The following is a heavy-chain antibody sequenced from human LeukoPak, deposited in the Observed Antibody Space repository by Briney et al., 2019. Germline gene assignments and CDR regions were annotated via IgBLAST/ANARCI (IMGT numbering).Heavy chain of an antibody. CDR2: IKSKTDGGTT. V-gene: IGHV3-15*01. D-gene: IGHD3-9*01. J-gene: IGHJ2*01. CDR3: TTGAYDILTGYYHWYFDL. CDR1: RFTLTKAW. Sequence: GRSLRPSPAPSRFTLTKAWITTVPQAPGRGLEWVGRIKSKTDGGTTDYAAPVKGRFTISRDDSKNTLYLQMTSLKTDDTAVYYCTTGAYDILTGYYHWYFDLWGRGTLVTVSS.